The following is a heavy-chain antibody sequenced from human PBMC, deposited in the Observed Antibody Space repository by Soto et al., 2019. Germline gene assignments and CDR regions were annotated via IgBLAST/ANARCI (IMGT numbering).Heavy chain of an antibody. D-gene: IGHD3-22*01. J-gene: IGHJ6*02. Sequence: QVQLVQSGAEVKKPGSSVKVSCKASGGSFSNYDISWVRQAPGQGLEWMGAIIPVFGTPNYAQKFQDRVTITADESTTTVYMEVRSLTSEDTAVYYCARGDAAKIVVTTYYAMDVWGQGTTVTVSS. CDR2: IIPVFGTP. CDR3: ARGDAAKIVVTTYYAMDV. CDR1: GGSFSNYD. V-gene: IGHV1-69*12.